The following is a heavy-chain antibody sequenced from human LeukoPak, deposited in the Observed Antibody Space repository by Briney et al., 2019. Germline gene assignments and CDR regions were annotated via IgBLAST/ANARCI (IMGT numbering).Heavy chain of an antibody. J-gene: IGHJ4*02. D-gene: IGHD6-19*01. CDR2: IGSDFNT. CDR3: AKDILQWTFDS. Sequence: GESLRLSCAASGFAFSGNAMAWVRQAPGKGLEWVSGIGSDFNTHYAESVKGRFTISRDNSKNMLHLQMGSLGVEDTAAYYCAKDILQWTFDSWGRGILVTVSS. CDR1: GFAFSGNA. V-gene: IGHV3-23*01.